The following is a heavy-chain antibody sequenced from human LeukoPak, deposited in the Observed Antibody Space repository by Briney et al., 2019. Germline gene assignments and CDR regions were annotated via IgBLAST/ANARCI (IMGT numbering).Heavy chain of an antibody. J-gene: IGHJ1*01. CDR3: AKKVVVGAPSPYSDFQD. Sequence: GGSLRLSCVASGFTFSSYAMSWVRQAPGKGLEWVSAISGRGVTRHYGGSVTGLFSISRDNSKNTLYLQMNRLRAADTALYYCAKKVVVGAPSPYSDFQDWGQGTLVTVSS. CDR2: ISGRGVTR. V-gene: IGHV3-23*01. D-gene: IGHD1-26*01. CDR1: GFTFSSYA.